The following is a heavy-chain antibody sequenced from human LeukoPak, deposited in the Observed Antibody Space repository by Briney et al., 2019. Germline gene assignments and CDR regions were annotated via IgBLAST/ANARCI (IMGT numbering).Heavy chain of an antibody. V-gene: IGHV1-69*13. D-gene: IGHD1-26*01. Sequence: ASVKVSCKASGGTFSSYAISWVRQAPGQGLEWMGGIIPIFGTANYAQKFQGRVTITADESTSTAYMELSSLRSEDTAVYYCARVELLHVYFDYWGQGTLVTVSS. CDR2: IIPIFGTA. CDR1: GGTFSSYA. J-gene: IGHJ4*02. CDR3: ARVELLHVYFDY.